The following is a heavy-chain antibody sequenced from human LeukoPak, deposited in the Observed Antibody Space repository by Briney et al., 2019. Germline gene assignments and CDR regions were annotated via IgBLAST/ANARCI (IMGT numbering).Heavy chain of an antibody. CDR3: ALESGYGSGSYYNVAYYYYMDV. J-gene: IGHJ6*03. CDR2: IYTSGST. V-gene: IGHV4-4*07. D-gene: IGHD3-10*01. Sequence: PSETLSLTCTVSGGSISAYYWRWIRQPAGKGLEWIGRIYTSGSTNYNPSLKSRVTISVDTSKNQFSLKLSSVTAADTAVYYCALESGYGSGSYYNVAYYYYMDVWGKGTTVTVSS. CDR1: GGSISAYY.